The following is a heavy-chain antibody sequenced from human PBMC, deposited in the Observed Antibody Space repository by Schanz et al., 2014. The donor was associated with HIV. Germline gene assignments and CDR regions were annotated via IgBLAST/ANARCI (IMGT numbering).Heavy chain of an antibody. J-gene: IGHJ3*02. CDR3: ARDGAGCSGTSCYSDAFDI. V-gene: IGHV3-33*01. Sequence: QVQLVESGGGVVQPGRSLRLSCAASGFIFSRYAMHWVRQAPGKGLEWVAVIWYDGSKEYYEDSVKGRFTISRDNSNKTLFLQTNSLRAEDTAVYYCARDGAGCSGTSCYSDAFDIWGQGTMVTVSS. CDR2: IWYDGSKE. CDR1: GFIFSRYA. D-gene: IGHD2-2*01.